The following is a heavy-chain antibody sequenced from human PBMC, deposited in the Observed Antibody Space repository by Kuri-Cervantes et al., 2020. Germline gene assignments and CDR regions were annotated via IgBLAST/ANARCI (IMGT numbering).Heavy chain of an antibody. V-gene: IGHV3-23*01. CDR1: GFTFSSYA. J-gene: IGHJ2*01. CDR3: ARVTAGGGWYFDL. D-gene: IGHD6-13*01. Sequence: GGSLRLSCAASGFTFSSYAMSWVRQAPGKGLEWVSAISGSGGSTYYADSVKGRFTISRDNAKNTLYLQMNSLRAEDTAVYYCARVTAGGGWYFDLWGRGTLVTVSS. CDR2: ISGSGGST.